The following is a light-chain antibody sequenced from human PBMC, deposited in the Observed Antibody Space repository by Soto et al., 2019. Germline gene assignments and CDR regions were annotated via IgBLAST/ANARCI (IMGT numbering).Light chain of an antibody. CDR3: SSYRSTPFPYV. CDR2: EVS. Sequence: QSALTQPASVSGSPGQSITISFTGTSSDVGGYNYVSWYQLHPGKAPKLMIHEVSNRPSGVSNRFSGSKSGNTASLTISGLQAEDEADYYCSSYRSTPFPYVFGSGTKLAVL. J-gene: IGLJ1*01. CDR1: SSDVGGYNY. V-gene: IGLV2-14*01.